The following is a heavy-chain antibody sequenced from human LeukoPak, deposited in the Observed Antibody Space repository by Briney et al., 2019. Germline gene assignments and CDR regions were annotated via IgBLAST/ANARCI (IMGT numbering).Heavy chain of an antibody. J-gene: IGHJ4*02. CDR2: IYYSGST. CDR1: GGSISSSSYY. D-gene: IGHD5-24*01. V-gene: IGHV4-39*07. Sequence: RSSETLSLTCTVSGGSISSSSYYWGWIRQPPGKGLEWIGSIYYSGSTYYNPSLKSRVTISVDTSKNQFSLKLSSVTAADTAVYYCARDGYNLGGQGTLVTVSS. CDR3: ARDGYNL.